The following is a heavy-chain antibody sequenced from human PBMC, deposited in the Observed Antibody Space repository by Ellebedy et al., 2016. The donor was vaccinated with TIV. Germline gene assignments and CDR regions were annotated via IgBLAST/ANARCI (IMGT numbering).Heavy chain of an antibody. CDR2: IYYSGST. CDR1: GGSISSYY. V-gene: IGHV4-59*12. J-gene: IGHJ5*02. Sequence: MPSETLSLTCTVSGGSISSYYWSWIRQPPGKGLEWIGYIYYSGSTNYNPSLKSRVTVSVDTSKNQFSLKLSSVTAADTAVYYCARGRATIPNWFDPWGQGTLVTVSS. D-gene: IGHD5-24*01. CDR3: ARGRATIPNWFDP.